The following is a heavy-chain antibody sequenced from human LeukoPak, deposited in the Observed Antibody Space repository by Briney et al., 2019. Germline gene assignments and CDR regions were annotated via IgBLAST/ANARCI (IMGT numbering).Heavy chain of an antibody. V-gene: IGHV4-61*02. J-gene: IGHJ3*02. CDR2: IYASGST. CDR3: ARDDYGSNDAFDI. Sequence: SETLSLTRTVSGGSNASGSYYWSWIRQPAGEGLEWIGRIYASGSTNYNPSLKSRVTISLDTSKNQFSLKLSSVTAADTAVYYCARDDYGSNDAFDIWGQGTMVTVSS. CDR1: GGSNASGSYY. D-gene: IGHD4/OR15-4a*01.